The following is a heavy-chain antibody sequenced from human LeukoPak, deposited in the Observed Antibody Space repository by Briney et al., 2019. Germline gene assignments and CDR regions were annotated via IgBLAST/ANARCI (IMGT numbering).Heavy chain of an antibody. Sequence: PGGSLRLSCAASGFTVSSNYMSWVRQAPGKGLEWVSGIGYSSGRTYYAGSVKGRFTISRDNSANTLYLQMNSLRAEDTAVYYCAKDPFSNYGYYYMDVWGKGTTVTVSS. CDR2: IGYSSGRT. CDR1: GFTVSSNY. CDR3: AKDPFSNYGYYYMDV. D-gene: IGHD4-11*01. V-gene: IGHV3-53*01. J-gene: IGHJ6*03.